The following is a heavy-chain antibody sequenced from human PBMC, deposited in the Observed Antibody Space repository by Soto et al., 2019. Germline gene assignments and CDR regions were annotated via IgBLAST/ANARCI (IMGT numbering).Heavy chain of an antibody. CDR3: AKDKRTRYFDLTFDY. J-gene: IGHJ4*02. Sequence: GGSLRLSCAASGFSFEDYAMHWVRQAPGKGLEWVSGISWDGDTLVYADSVKGRFTISRDNAKNSLFLQMNSLRAEDTALYFCAKDKRTRYFDLTFDYWGQGALVTVSS. D-gene: IGHD3-22*01. V-gene: IGHV3-9*01. CDR2: ISWDGDTL. CDR1: GFSFEDYA.